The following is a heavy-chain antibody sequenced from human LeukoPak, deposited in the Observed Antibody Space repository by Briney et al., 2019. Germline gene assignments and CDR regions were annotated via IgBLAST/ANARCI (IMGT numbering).Heavy chain of an antibody. V-gene: IGHV3-53*01. D-gene: IGHD3-10*01. Sequence: GGSLRLSCVASGFTFSSYAMSWVRQAPGKGLEWVSVTYSNGRTYYADSVKGRFTISRDISKNTLYLQMNSLRAEDTAVYYCARVLSGRGSLYDYYYYMDVWGKGTTVTISS. CDR1: GFTFSSYA. CDR2: TYSNGRT. J-gene: IGHJ6*03. CDR3: ARVLSGRGSLYDYYYYMDV.